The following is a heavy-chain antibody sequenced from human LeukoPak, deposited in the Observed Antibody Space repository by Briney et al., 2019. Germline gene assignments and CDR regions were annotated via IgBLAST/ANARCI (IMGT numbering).Heavy chain of an antibody. V-gene: IGHV4-34*01. D-gene: IGHD6-19*01. J-gene: IGHJ4*02. CDR3: ARGRTVAAWDY. Sequence: SETLSLTCAVYGGSFSGYYWSWIRQPPGKGLEWIGEINHSGSTNYNPSLKSRVTISVDTSKNQFSLKLSSVTAADTAVYYCARGRTVAAWDYWGQGTLVTVSS. CDR2: INHSGST. CDR1: GGSFSGYY.